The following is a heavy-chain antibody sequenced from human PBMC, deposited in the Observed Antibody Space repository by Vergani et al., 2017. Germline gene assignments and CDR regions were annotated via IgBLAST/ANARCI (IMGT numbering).Heavy chain of an antibody. CDR1: GGSISSSSYY. J-gene: IGHJ2*01. CDR3: ARVGLKTQATIKFSSYWYFDL. D-gene: IGHD5-12*01. Sequence: QLQLQESGPGLVKPSETLSLTCTVSGGSISSSSYYWGWIRQPPGKGLEWIGSIYYSGSTYYNPSLKSRVTISVDTSKNQFSLKLSSVTAADTAVYYCARVGLKTQATIKFSSYWYFDLWGRGTLVTVSS. CDR2: IYYSGST. V-gene: IGHV4-39*01.